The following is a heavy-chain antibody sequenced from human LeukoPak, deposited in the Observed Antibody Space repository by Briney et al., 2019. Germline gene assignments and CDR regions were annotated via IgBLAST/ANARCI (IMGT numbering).Heavy chain of an antibody. CDR1: GYTFTGYY. J-gene: IGHJ5*02. V-gene: IGHV1-2*02. Sequence: ASVKVSCKTSGYTFTGYYMHWVRQAPGQGLEWMGGTNPNSGGTNYAQKFQGRVTMTRDTSISTAYMELSRLRSDDTAVYYCARLILAAAGKGWFDPWGQGTLVTVSS. CDR3: ARLILAAAGKGWFDP. D-gene: IGHD6-13*01. CDR2: TNPNSGGT.